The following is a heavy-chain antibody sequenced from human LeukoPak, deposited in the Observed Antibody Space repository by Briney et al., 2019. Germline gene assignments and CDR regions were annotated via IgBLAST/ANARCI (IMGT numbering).Heavy chain of an antibody. CDR3: AREPPGWGYNWFDP. CDR1: GGSISSYY. D-gene: IGHD6-19*01. V-gene: IGHV4-4*07. CDR2: IYTSGST. J-gene: IGHJ5*02. Sequence: SETLSLTCTVSGGSISSYYWSWIRQPAGKGLEWIGRIYTSGSTNYNPPLKSRVTMSVDTSKNQFSLKLSSVTAADTAVYYCAREPPGWGYNWFDPWGQGTLVTVSS.